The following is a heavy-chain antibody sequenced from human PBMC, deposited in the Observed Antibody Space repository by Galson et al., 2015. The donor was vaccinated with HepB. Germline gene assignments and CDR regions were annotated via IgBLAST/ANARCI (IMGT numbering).Heavy chain of an antibody. V-gene: IGHV3-74*01. CDR1: GFTFSWYW. D-gene: IGHD6-13*01. CDR2: INSDGSYT. J-gene: IGHJ4*02. CDR3: ARTRGAAAGIFDY. Sequence: SLRLSCAASGFTFSWYWMHWVRQVPGKGLVWVARINSDGSYTTYADAVKGRFTISRVNAQNTLYLQMNSPRAEDTALYYCARTRGAAAGIFDYWGQGTLVTVSS.